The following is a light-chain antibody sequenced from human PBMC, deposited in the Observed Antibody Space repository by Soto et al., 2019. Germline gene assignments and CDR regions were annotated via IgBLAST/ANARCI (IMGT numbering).Light chain of an antibody. CDR2: DVS. CDR1: SSDVGGYNY. J-gene: IGLJ1*01. CDR3: SSYTSSSTPFL. Sequence: QSALTQPASVSGSPGQSITISCTGTSSDVGGYNYVSWYQQHPGKAPKLMIYDVSNRPSGVSNRFSGSKSGNTASLTLSGLQAEDEADYYCSSYTSSSTPFLFGTGTKLTVL. V-gene: IGLV2-14*01.